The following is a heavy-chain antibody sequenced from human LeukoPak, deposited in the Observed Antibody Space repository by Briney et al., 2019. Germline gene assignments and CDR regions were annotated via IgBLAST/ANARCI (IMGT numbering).Heavy chain of an antibody. CDR3: ASSNIVVLPDASRKPCYYYYGMDV. CDR2: IYYSGST. J-gene: IGHJ6*02. V-gene: IGHV4-59*01. Sequence: PSETLSLTCTVSGGSISSYYWSWIRQPPGKRLEWIGYIYYSGSTNYNPSLKSRVTISVDTSKNQFSLKLSSVTAADTAVYYCASSNIVVLPDASRKPCYYYYGMDVRGQGTTVTVSS. CDR1: GGSISSYY. D-gene: IGHD2-2*01.